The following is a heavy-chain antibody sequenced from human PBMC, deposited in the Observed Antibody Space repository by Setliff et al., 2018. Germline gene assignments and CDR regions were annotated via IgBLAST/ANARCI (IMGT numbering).Heavy chain of an antibody. CDR2: IYYSGST. J-gene: IGHJ5*02. CDR1: GGSISTSSYY. D-gene: IGHD3-22*01. Sequence: SETLSLTCTVSGGSISTSSYYWGWIRQPPGKGLEWIGSIYYSGSTYYNPSLKRRVTISVDTSKKQFSLKLSSVTAADTAVYYCARGPYNIYDRSGYGFTNWFDPWGQGILVTVSS. CDR3: ARGPYNIYDRSGYGFTNWFDP. V-gene: IGHV4-39*07.